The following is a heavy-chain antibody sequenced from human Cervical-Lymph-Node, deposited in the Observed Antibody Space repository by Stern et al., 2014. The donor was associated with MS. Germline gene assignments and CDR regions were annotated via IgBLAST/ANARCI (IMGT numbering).Heavy chain of an antibody. CDR2: INPVGGGT. CDR3: ARAYGNHNLYYYGMDV. Sequence: VQLVESGAEVRKPGASVKVSCKASGYTFIDYYMHWVRQAPGQGLEWMGRINPVGGGTNYAQEFRGRVTMATDTSISTAYMELSRLTFDDTAVYFCARAYGNHNLYYYGMDVWGQGTTVTVSS. V-gene: IGHV1-2*06. J-gene: IGHJ6*02. D-gene: IGHD4-11*01. CDR1: GYTFIDYY.